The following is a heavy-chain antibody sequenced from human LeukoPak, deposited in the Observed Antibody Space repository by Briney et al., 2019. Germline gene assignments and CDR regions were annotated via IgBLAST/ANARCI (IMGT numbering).Heavy chain of an antibody. D-gene: IGHD3-10*01. CDR2: FSGSGGST. CDR1: GFTFSTYA. CDR3: AKDGGYGSGSYYPDY. V-gene: IGHV3-23*01. J-gene: IGHJ4*02. Sequence: GGSLRLSCAASGFTFSTYAMNWVRQAPGKGLEWVSTFSGSGGSTYYADSVKGRFTISRDNSKNTLYLQMNSLRAEDTAVYYCAKDGGYGSGSYYPDYWGQGTLVTVSS.